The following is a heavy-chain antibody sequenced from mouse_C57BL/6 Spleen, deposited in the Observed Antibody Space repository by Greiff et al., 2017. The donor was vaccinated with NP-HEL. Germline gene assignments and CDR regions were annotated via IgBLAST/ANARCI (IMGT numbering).Heavy chain of an antibody. D-gene: IGHD1-1*01. CDR1: GYTFTSYW. CDR2: IDPSDSYT. J-gene: IGHJ1*03. Sequence: QVQLQQPGAELVMPGASVKLSCKASGYTFTSYWMHWVKQRPGQGLEWIGEIDPSDSYTNYNQKFKGKSTLTVDKSSSTAYMQLSSLTSEDSAVYYCARLGSSYVRYFDVWGTGTTVTVSS. CDR3: ARLGSSYVRYFDV. V-gene: IGHV1-69*01.